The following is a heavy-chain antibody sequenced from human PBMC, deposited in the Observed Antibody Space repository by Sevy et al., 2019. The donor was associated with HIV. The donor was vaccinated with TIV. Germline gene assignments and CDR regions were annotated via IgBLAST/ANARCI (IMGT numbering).Heavy chain of an antibody. J-gene: IGHJ6*03. V-gene: IGHV3-49*03. D-gene: IGHD3-10*01. CDR1: GFTFGDYA. CDR2: IRSKAYGGTT. Sequence: GGSLRLSCTASGFTFGDYAMNWFRQAPGKGLEWVGFIRSKAYGGTTEYAASVRGRFTLPRDDSKTIAYLQMSSLKTEDTAMYYCSRLAVTKLRGPRKYYYMDVWGKGTTVTVSS. CDR3: SRLAVTKLRGPRKYYYMDV.